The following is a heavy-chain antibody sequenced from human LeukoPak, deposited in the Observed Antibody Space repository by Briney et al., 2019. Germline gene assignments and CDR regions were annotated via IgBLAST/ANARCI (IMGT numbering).Heavy chain of an antibody. V-gene: IGHV3-7*01. CDR3: ARGEKDYYYYYMDV. CDR1: GFTFSSYW. CDR2: IKQDQSEK. D-gene: IGHD2-15*01. J-gene: IGHJ6*03. Sequence: GGSLRLSCAASGFTFSSYWMSWVRQAPGKGLEWVANIKQDQSEKYYVDSVKGRFTISRDNAKNSLYLQMNSLRAEDTAVYYCARGEKDYYYYYMDVWGKGTTVTVSS.